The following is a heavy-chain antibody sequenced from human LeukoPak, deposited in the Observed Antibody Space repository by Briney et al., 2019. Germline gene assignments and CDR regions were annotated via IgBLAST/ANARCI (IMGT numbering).Heavy chain of an antibody. CDR2: ISYDGSNK. J-gene: IGHJ4*02. CDR3: AKDIHTMVRSPLDY. D-gene: IGHD3-10*01. V-gene: IGHV3-30*18. Sequence: GRSLRLSCAASGFTFSSYGMHWVRRAPGKGLEWVAVISYDGSNKYYADSVKGRFTISRDNSKNTLYLQMNSLRAEDTAVYYCAKDIHTMVRSPLDYWGQGTLVTVSS. CDR1: GFTFSSYG.